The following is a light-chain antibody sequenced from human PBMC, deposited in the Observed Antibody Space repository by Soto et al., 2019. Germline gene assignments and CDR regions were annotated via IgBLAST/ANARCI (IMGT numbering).Light chain of an antibody. V-gene: IGLV1-44*01. CDR2: GND. CDR1: SSNIGGNT. CDR3: AAWDDSLNAFV. J-gene: IGLJ1*01. Sequence: QSVLTQPPSASGTPGQRVTISCSGSSSNIGGNTVNWYQQLPGTAPNLLIYGNDQRPAGVPDRFSGSKSGTSASLAISGVQSEDEADYYCAAWDDSLNAFVFGTGTKVTVL.